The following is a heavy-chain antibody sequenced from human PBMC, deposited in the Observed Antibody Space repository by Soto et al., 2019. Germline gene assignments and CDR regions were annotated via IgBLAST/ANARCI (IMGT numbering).Heavy chain of an antibody. Sequence: VESGGGLAQPGRSLRLCCVASGFTFDDFAMHWVRQVPGKGLEWVSGISWNSGIIGYADSVKGRFIISRDNAKNALYLQMSNLRPEDTALYYCAKDLDSTAPYYFDFWGQGTRVTVSS. CDR1: GFTFDDFA. D-gene: IGHD3-3*01. V-gene: IGHV3-9*01. CDR2: ISWNSGII. CDR3: AKDLDSTAPYYFDF. J-gene: IGHJ4*02.